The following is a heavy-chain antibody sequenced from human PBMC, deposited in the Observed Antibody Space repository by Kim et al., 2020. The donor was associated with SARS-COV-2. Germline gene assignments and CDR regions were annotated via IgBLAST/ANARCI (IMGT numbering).Heavy chain of an antibody. V-gene: IGHV4-61*02. D-gene: IGHD3-22*01. Sequence: SETLSLTCTVSGGSISSGSYYWSWIRQPAGKGLEWIGRIYTSGSTNYNPSLKSRVTISVDTSKNQFSLKLSSVTAADTAVYYCARVPWAYDSSPYDAFDIWGQGTMVTVSS. CDR3: ARVPWAYDSSPYDAFDI. J-gene: IGHJ3*02. CDR1: GGSISSGSYY. CDR2: IYTSGST.